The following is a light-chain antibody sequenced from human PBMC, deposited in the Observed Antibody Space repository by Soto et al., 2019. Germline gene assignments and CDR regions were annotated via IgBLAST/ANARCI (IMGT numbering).Light chain of an antibody. CDR1: QSVSSSY. V-gene: IGKV3-20*01. Sequence: EIVLTQSPGTLSLSPGERATLSCRASQSVSSSYLAWYQQKPGQAPRLLTYDASSRAPGIPDRFSGSGSGTDFTRTISRLEPEDFAVYYCQQYGSSPITFGPGTKVDIK. CDR3: QQYGSSPIT. CDR2: DAS. J-gene: IGKJ3*01.